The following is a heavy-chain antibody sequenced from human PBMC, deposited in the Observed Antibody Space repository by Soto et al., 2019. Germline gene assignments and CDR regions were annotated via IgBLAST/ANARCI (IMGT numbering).Heavy chain of an antibody. J-gene: IGHJ4*02. V-gene: IGHV1-18*01. D-gene: IGHD3-10*01. CDR3: ARDISYGSGTAYGY. CDR2: IGADNRYT. Sequence: QVQLVQSGGEVKKPGASVTVSCKASGYTFTNHGISWVRQAPGQGLEWMGWIGADNRYTNYAQHIQDRLTMTTDTSTNTAYMELRSLQSDDTAVYYCARDISYGSGTAYGYWGQGTLVTVSS. CDR1: GYTFTNHG.